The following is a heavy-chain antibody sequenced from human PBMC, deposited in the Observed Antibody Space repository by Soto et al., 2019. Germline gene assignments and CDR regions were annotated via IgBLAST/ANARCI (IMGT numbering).Heavy chain of an antibody. J-gene: IGHJ5*02. V-gene: IGHV4-39*01. CDR3: ARHGSGSYYNNWFDP. D-gene: IGHD3-10*01. CDR2: IYYSGST. Sequence: QLQLQGSGPGLVKPSETLSLTCTVSGDSISSSSYYWGWIRQPPGKGLEWIGSIYYSGSTYYNPSLKSRVTISVDTSKNQFSLKLSSVTAADTAVYYCARHGSGSYYNNWFDPWGQGTLVTVSS. CDR1: GDSISSSSYY.